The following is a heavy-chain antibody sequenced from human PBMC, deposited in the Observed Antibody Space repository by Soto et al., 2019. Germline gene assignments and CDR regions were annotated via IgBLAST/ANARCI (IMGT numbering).Heavy chain of an antibody. D-gene: IGHD4-17*01. J-gene: IGHJ3*02. CDR3: ARCDYGDYVLLDAFDI. CDR2: IYYSGST. Sequence: SETLSLTCTVSGGSISSSSYYWGWIRQPPGKGLEWIGSIYYSGSTYYNPSLKSRVTISVDTSKNQFSLKLSSVTAADTAVYYCARCDYGDYVLLDAFDIWGQGTMVTVSS. CDR1: GGSISSSSYY. V-gene: IGHV4-39*01.